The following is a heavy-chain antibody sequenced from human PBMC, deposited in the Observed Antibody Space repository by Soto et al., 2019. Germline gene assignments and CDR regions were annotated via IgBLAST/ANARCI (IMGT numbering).Heavy chain of an antibody. CDR1: GGSFRGFY. V-gene: IGHV4-34*01. CDR2: INHVGIT. Sequence: QVQLQQWGAGLLKPSETLSLTCAVSGGSFRGFYWTWIRQSPGKGLEWLGDINHVGITNYNPSLKGRVSIPVDTFKRQFSLKLSSVDGGGQACYYCARAHYFRGGRQQPIDSWGQGTLVTVSS. D-gene: IGHD2-15*01. CDR3: ARAHYFRGGRQQPIDS. J-gene: IGHJ4*02.